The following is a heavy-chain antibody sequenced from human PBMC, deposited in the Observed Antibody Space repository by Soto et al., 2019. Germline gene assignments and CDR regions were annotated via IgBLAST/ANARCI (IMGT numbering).Heavy chain of an antibody. V-gene: IGHV4-34*01. CDR1: GGPFSGYY. CDR3: ARRPDGFDV. Sequence: QVQLQQWGAGLLKPSETLSLTCAVYGGPFSGYYWSWIRQPPGKGLEWIGQINHGGSTNYNLSIKSRVTISIDTSKNQFSLTLSSVSAADTAVYYCARRPDGFDVWGQGTLVTVSS. D-gene: IGHD6-6*01. J-gene: IGHJ3*01. CDR2: INHGGST.